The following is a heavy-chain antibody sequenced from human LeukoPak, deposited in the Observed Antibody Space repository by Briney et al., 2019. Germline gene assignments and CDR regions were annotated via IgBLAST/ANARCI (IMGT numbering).Heavy chain of an antibody. CDR1: GGSMNNYY. V-gene: IGHV4-59*01. D-gene: IGHD4-17*01. CDR3: ARYDYGDCWFDP. CDR2: ISYSGST. J-gene: IGHJ5*02. Sequence: SETLSLTCTVSGGSMNNYYWSWIRQPPGKGLEWIGYISYSGSTNYNPSLRSRVTISVDTSKNQFSLKLSSVTAADTALYYCARYDYGDCWFDPWGQGTLDTVSS.